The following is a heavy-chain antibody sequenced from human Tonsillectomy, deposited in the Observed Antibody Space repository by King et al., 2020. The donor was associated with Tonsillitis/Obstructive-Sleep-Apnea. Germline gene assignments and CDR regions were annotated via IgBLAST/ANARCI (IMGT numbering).Heavy chain of an antibody. CDR1: GFTFSTYT. Sequence: VQLVESGGGLVKPGGSLSLSCAASGFTFSTYTMNWVRQAPGKGLEWVSSISSSSSYIFYADSVKGRFTISRDNAKNSLYLQMNSLRAEDTAVYYCARDLESNWNFGYFEHWGQGTLVTVSS. D-gene: IGHD1-7*01. CDR2: ISSSSSYI. J-gene: IGHJ1*01. V-gene: IGHV3-21*01. CDR3: ARDLESNWNFGYFEH.